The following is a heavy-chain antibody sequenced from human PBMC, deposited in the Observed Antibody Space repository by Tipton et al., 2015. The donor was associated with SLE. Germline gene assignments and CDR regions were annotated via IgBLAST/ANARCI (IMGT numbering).Heavy chain of an antibody. D-gene: IGHD4-17*01. Sequence: TLSLTCTVSGGSISSSSYYWGWIRQPPGKGLEWLGYIYYSGTTYYNPALKSRVVISLDTSKNHFSLKLSSVAAADTAVYYCVRETDFGDSYDAFDIWGQGTMVTVSS. CDR3: VRETDFGDSYDAFDI. V-gene: IGHV4-30-4*02. CDR1: GGSISSSSYY. J-gene: IGHJ3*02. CDR2: IYYSGTT.